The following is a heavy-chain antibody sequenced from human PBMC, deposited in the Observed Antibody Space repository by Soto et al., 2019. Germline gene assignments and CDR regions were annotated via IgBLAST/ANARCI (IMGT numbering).Heavy chain of an antibody. CDR1: GFTFSSYI. J-gene: IGHJ6*03. Sequence: PGGSLRLSCAASGFTFSSYIMNWVRQAPGKGLEWVSSISSSSSYIYYADSVKGRFTISRDNAKNSLYLQMNSLRAEDTAVYYCAREIAAAGLDYYYYYYMDVWGKGTTVTVSS. V-gene: IGHV3-21*01. CDR3: AREIAAAGLDYYYYYYMDV. D-gene: IGHD6-13*01. CDR2: ISSSSSYI.